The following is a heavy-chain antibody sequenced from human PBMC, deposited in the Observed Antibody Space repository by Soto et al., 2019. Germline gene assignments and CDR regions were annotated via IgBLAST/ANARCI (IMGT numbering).Heavy chain of an antibody. CDR1: GFTFSSYA. V-gene: IGHV3-23*01. Sequence: GSLRLSCAASGFTFSSYAMSWVRQAPGKGLEWVSAISGSGGRTYYADSVKGRFTISRDNSQNTLYLQMNSLRAEDTAVYYCAKYPPGYYDSSGFSCVGYWGQGT. CDR3: AKYPPGYYDSSGFSCVGY. D-gene: IGHD3-22*01. J-gene: IGHJ4*02. CDR2: ISGSGGRT.